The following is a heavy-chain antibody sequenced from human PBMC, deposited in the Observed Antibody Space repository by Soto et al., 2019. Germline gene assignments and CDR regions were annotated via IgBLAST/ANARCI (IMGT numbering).Heavy chain of an antibody. J-gene: IGHJ4*02. CDR2: IIPIFGTA. V-gene: IGHV1-69*13. CDR1: GGTFSSYA. CDR3: ARDPDFCGCDCYFDY. Sequence: ASVKVSCKASGGTFSSYAISWVRQAPGQGLEWMGGIIPIFGTANYAQKFQGRVTITADESTSTAYMELSSLRSEDTAVYYCARDPDFCGCDCYFDYWGQRTPVTVSS. D-gene: IGHD2-21*02.